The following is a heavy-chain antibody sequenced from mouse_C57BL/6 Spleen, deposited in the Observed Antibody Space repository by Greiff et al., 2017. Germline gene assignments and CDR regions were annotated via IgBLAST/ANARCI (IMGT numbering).Heavy chain of an antibody. Sequence: QVQLQQPGAELVRPGSSVKLSCKASGYTFTSYWMDWVKQRPGQGLEWIGNIYPSDSETHYNQKFKDKATLTVDKSSSTAYMQLSSLTSENSAVYYCARGGKGKYGDYAMDDWGQGTSVTVSS. D-gene: IGHD2-1*01. J-gene: IGHJ4*01. CDR1: GYTFTSYW. CDR2: IYPSDSET. V-gene: IGHV1-61*01. CDR3: ARGGKGKYGDYAMDD.